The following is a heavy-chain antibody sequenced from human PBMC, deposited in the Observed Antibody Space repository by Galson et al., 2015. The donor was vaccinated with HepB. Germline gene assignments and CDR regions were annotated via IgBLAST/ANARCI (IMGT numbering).Heavy chain of an antibody. D-gene: IGHD3-10*01. CDR3: AKDRGNAVVYYFYGMDV. CDR2: IPYDGSKK. V-gene: IGHV3-30*18. Sequence: SLRLSCAASGFTFSNYGMHWVRQAPGKGLEWVAVIPYDGSKKYYADSVKGRFTISGDNSKNTLYLQMNSLRAEDTAVYYCAKDRGNAVVYYFYGMDVWGQGTTVTVSS. J-gene: IGHJ6*02. CDR1: GFTFSNYG.